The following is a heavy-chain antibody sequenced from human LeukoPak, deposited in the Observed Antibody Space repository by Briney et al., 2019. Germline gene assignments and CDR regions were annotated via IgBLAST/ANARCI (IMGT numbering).Heavy chain of an antibody. V-gene: IGHV1-69*13. J-gene: IGHJ5*02. D-gene: IGHD6-6*01. CDR1: GGTFSSYA. Sequence: SVKVSCKASGGTFSSYAISWVRQAPGQGLECMGGIIPIFGTANYAQKFPGRVTITADESTSTADMELSSLRSEDTAVYYCARVAAARSSSPWFDPWGQGTRVPVSS. CDR3: ARVAAARSSSPWFDP. CDR2: IIPIFGTA.